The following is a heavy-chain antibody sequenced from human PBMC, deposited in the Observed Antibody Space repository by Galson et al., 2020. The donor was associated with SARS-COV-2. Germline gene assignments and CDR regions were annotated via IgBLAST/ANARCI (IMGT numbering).Heavy chain of an antibody. V-gene: IGHV1-18*01. Sequence: ASVKVSCKASGYTFSDHGITWVRQAPGQGLEWMAWINVYNVNTNYAQKLQGRVIMTIDPSTTTAYMELRSLRPDDTAVYYCARGFPPNSFDYWGQGTLVTVSS. CDR2: INVYNVNT. D-gene: IGHD3-10*01. CDR3: ARGFPPNSFDY. J-gene: IGHJ4*02. CDR1: GYTFSDHG.